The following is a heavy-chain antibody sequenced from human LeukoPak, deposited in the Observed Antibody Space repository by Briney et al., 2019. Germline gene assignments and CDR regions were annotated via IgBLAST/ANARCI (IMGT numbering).Heavy chain of an antibody. J-gene: IGHJ4*02. CDR3: AKDGRDYYNSGSYFDY. CDR1: GFTFSNYG. V-gene: IGHV3-30*02. CDR2: IRYDGSNK. D-gene: IGHD3-10*01. Sequence: GGSLRLSCAASGFTFSNYGIHWVRQAPGKGLEWVAFIRYDGSNKYYVVSVKGRFTISRDNSKNTLYLQLNSLRAEDSAVYYCAKDGRDYYNSGSYFDYWGQGTLVTVSS.